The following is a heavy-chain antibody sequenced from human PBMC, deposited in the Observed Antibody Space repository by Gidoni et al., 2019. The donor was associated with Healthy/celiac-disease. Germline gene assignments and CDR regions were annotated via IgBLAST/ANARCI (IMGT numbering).Heavy chain of an antibody. D-gene: IGHD2-15*01. J-gene: IGHJ6*03. V-gene: IGHV4-39*01. Sequence: QLQLQESGPGLVKPSETLSLTCTVSGGSIRSSSYYWGWIRQPHGKGLEWIGSIYYSGSTYYNPSLKRRVTISVDTSKNQFSLKLSSVTAADTAVYYCASPGSGGNYYYYMDVWGKGTTVTVSS. CDR1: GGSIRSSSYY. CDR3: ASPGSGGNYYYYMDV. CDR2: IYYSGST.